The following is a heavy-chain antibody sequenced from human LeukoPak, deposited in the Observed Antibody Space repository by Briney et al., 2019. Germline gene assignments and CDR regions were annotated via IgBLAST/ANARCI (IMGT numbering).Heavy chain of an antibody. J-gene: IGHJ4*02. CDR2: IYHSGST. V-gene: IGHV4-30-2*01. D-gene: IGHD4-11*01. Sequence: PSETLSLTCTVSGGSISSGGYYWSWIRQPPGKGLEWIGYIYHSGSTYYNPSLKSRVTISVDRSKNQFSLKLSSVTAADTAVYYCARTRGLGMTTVTTAPAYYFDYWGQGTLVTVSS. CDR3: ARTRGLGMTTVTTAPAYYFDY. CDR1: GGSISSGGYY.